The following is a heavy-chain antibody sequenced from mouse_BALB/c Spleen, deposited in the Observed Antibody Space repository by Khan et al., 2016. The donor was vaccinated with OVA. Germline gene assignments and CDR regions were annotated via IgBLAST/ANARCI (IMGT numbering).Heavy chain of an antibody. V-gene: IGHV5-6*01. CDR3: DRLAYYYDSEGFAY. D-gene: IGHD1-1*01. Sequence: EVELVESGGDLVEPGGSLKLSCAASGFTFSTYGMSWVRQTPDKRLEWVATISTGGHYTYYPDSVRGRFTISRDNAKNTLYLQMTSLKSEDTAMFYCDRLAYYYDSEGFAYWGQGTLVTVSA. CDR2: ISTGGHYT. CDR1: GFTFSTYG. J-gene: IGHJ3*01.